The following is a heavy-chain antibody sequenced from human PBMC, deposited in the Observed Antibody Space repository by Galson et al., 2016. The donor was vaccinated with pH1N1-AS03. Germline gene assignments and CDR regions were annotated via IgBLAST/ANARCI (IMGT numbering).Heavy chain of an antibody. D-gene: IGHD1-26*01. V-gene: IGHV4-30-4*07. CDR3: ARGREQLMYYFDY. J-gene: IGHJ4*02. CDR2: VYYTGST. Sequence: TLSLTCAVSGASISSGGLSWSWLRQPPGKGLEWIGYVYYTGSTYSKPSLKSRIFISADTSKNQFSLSLVPVTAADTAVYYCARGREQLMYYFDYWGQGILVTVSS. CDR1: GASISSGGLS.